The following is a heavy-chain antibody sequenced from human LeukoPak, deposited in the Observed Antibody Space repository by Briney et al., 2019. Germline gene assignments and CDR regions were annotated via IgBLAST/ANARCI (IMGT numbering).Heavy chain of an antibody. CDR1: GFTFSSYA. CDR2: ISYDGSNK. V-gene: IGHV3-30*04. D-gene: IGHD3-9*01. Sequence: GGSLRLSCAASGFTFSSYAMHWVRQAPGKGLEWVAVISYDGSNKYYADSVKGRFTISRDNSKNTLYLQMNSLRAEDTAVYYCASPYYDILTGYNYGMDVWGKGTLVTVSS. CDR3: ASPYYDILTGYNYGMDV. J-gene: IGHJ6*04.